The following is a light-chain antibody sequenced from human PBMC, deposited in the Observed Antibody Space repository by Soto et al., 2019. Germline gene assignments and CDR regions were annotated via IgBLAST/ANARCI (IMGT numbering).Light chain of an antibody. CDR2: DAS. CDR3: QQYGSSPIT. Sequence: EIVLTQSPATLSLSPGERATLSCRASQSVSSYLAWYQQKPGQPPRLLIYDASNRATGIPARFSGSGSGTDFTLTISRLEPEDFAVYYCQQYGSSPITFGQGTRLEIK. CDR1: QSVSSY. V-gene: IGKV3-20*01. J-gene: IGKJ5*01.